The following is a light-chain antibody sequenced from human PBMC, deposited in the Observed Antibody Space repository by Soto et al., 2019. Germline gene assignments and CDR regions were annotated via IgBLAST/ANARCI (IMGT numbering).Light chain of an antibody. J-gene: IGKJ1*01. CDR2: GAS. CDR3: EQYGSSPCT. Sequence: ELVLTQSPGTLSLSPGERATLSCRASQSVSSSFLAWYQQKPGQAPRRLIYGASSRATGIRDRFSGSGSGTDFTLTISRLETEDFAVYYCEQYGSSPCTFGQGTKVEIK. V-gene: IGKV3-20*01. CDR1: QSVSSSF.